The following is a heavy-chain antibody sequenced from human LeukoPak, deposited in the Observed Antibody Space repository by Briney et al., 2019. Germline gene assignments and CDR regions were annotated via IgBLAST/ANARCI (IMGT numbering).Heavy chain of an antibody. CDR3: ARDPGYCSSTSCYGMVGWFDP. V-gene: IGHV1-69*13. Sequence: ASVKVSCKASGGTFSSYAISWVRQAPGQGLEWMGGIIPIFGTANYAQKFQGRVTITADESTSTAYMELSSLRSEGTAVYYCARDPGYCSSTSCYGMVGWFDPWGQGTLVTVSS. D-gene: IGHD2-2*01. J-gene: IGHJ5*02. CDR1: GGTFSSYA. CDR2: IIPIFGTA.